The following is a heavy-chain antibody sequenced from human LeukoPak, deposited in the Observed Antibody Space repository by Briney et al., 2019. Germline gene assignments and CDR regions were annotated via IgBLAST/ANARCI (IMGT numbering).Heavy chain of an antibody. J-gene: IGHJ6*02. CDR3: ARVNGGVDTATYYYYYYGMDV. V-gene: IGHV1-46*01. Sequence: ASVKVSCKASGYTFTSYYMHWVRQAPGQGLEWMGIINPSGGSTSYAQKFRGRVTMTRDTSTSTVYMGLSSLRSEDTAVYYCARVNGGVDTATYYYYYYGMDVWGQGTTVTVSS. CDR1: GYTFTSYY. D-gene: IGHD5-18*01. CDR2: INPSGGST.